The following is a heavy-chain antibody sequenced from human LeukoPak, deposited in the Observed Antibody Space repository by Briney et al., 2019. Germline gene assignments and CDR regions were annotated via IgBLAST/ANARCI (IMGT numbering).Heavy chain of an antibody. V-gene: IGHV1-18*01. CDR2: ISAYNGNT. J-gene: IGHJ5*02. Sequence: GASVKVSCEASGYTFTSYGISWVRQAPGQGLEWMGWISAYNGNTNYAQKLQGRVTMTTDTSTSTAYMELRSLRSDDTAVYYCARWDGIVVVPAATNWFDPWGQGTLVTVSS. CDR3: ARWDGIVVVPAATNWFDP. CDR1: GYTFTSYG. D-gene: IGHD2-2*01.